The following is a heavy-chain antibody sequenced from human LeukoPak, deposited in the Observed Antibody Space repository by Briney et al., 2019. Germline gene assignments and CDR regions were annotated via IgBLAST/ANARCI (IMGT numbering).Heavy chain of an antibody. Sequence: GGSLRLSCAASGFTFSGSAMHWVRQAAGKGLEWVGRIRSKAKSYATAYAASGKGKFTSARDEKKKQAYLQMNSLKTEDTAVYYCTRQDSSGYYRPWGQGTLVTVSS. CDR1: GFTFSGSA. CDR3: TRQDSSGYYRP. J-gene: IGHJ5*02. V-gene: IGHV3-73*01. D-gene: IGHD3-22*01. CDR2: IRSKAKSYAT.